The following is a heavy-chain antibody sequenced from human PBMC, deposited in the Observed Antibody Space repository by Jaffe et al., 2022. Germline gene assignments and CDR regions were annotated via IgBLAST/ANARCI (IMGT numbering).Heavy chain of an antibody. D-gene: IGHD3-16*01. CDR3: ARDPTYYDDNAQGNWYFDL. J-gene: IGHJ2*01. CDR2: LNPNDDST. V-gene: IGHV1-46*01. Sequence: QVQMVQSGPEMKKSGASVKISCKAYGYAFTSYYVHWVRQAPGQGLEWMGILNPNDDSTTYAQKFQGRVTMTTDMSTATVLMELRSLTFEDTAIYFCARDPTYYDDNAQGNWYFDLWGRGSLVTVSS. CDR1: GYAFTSYY.